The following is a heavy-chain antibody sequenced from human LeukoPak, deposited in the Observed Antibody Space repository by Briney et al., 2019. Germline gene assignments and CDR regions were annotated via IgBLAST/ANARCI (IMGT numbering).Heavy chain of an antibody. CDR2: INPNSGGT. V-gene: IGHV1-2*06. Sequence: ASVTVSCKASGYTFTGYYMHWVRQAPGQGLEWMGRINPNSGGTNYAQKFQGRVTMTRDTSISTAYMELSRLRSDDTAVYYCARTTYYYDSSGYFLHWGQGTLVTVSS. J-gene: IGHJ4*02. CDR1: GYTFTGYY. CDR3: ARTTYYYDSSGYFLH. D-gene: IGHD3-22*01.